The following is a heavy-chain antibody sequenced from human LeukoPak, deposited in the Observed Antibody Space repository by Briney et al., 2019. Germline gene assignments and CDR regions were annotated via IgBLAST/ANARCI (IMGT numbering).Heavy chain of an antibody. J-gene: IGHJ4*02. V-gene: IGHV4-30-4*01. Sequence: SQTLSLTCTVSGGSISSGDFYWSWIRQPPGKGLEWIGYIYYSGSTYYNPSLKSRVTISVDTSENQFSLKLSSVTAADTAVYYCARVNYGSATKEDYWGQGTLVTVSS. CDR3: ARVNYGSATKEDY. CDR2: IYYSGST. CDR1: GGSISSGDFY. D-gene: IGHD3-10*01.